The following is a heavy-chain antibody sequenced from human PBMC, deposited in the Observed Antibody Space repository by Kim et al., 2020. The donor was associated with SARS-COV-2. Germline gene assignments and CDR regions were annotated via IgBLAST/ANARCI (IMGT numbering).Heavy chain of an antibody. Sequence: GGSLRLSCAGSGFIFNSYTINWVRQAPGKELEWVSSIRSGSSHMFYADAVKGRFIISRDDAKNSVFLHMNSLRAEDTAVYFCASAFNLPGYWGQGTLVTV. V-gene: IGHV3-21*06. CDR2: IRSGSSHM. J-gene: IGHJ4*02. CDR3: ASAFNLPGY. CDR1: GFIFNSYT.